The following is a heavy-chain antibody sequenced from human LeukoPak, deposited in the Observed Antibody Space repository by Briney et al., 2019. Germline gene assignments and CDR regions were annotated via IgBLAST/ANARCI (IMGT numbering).Heavy chain of an antibody. CDR3: ARAQGGYCTNGVCYFSPLDY. CDR2: ISSSSSYI. J-gene: IGHJ4*02. D-gene: IGHD2-8*01. Sequence: KAGGSLRLSGAASGFTFSSYSMNWVRQAPGKGLEGVSSISSSSSYIDYADSVKGRFTISRDNAKNSLYLQMNSLRAEDTAVYYCARAQGGYCTNGVCYFSPLDYWGQGTLVTVSS. V-gene: IGHV3-21*01. CDR1: GFTFSSYS.